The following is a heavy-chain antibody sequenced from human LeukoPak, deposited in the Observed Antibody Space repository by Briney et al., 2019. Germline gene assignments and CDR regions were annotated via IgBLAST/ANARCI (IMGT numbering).Heavy chain of an antibody. Sequence: GASVKVSCKASGGTFTNYAFNWVRQAPGQGLEWMGRIIPNSGGTKYAQKFQGRVTMTRDTSITTAYMELSRLRSDDTAVYYCARDRAYDREFDSWGQGTLVTVSS. D-gene: IGHD3-3*01. V-gene: IGHV1-2*06. J-gene: IGHJ4*02. CDR1: GGTFTNYA. CDR2: IIPNSGGT. CDR3: ARDRAYDREFDS.